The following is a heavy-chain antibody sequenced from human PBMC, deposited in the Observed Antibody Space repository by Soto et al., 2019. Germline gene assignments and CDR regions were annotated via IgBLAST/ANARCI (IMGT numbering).Heavy chain of an antibody. J-gene: IGHJ3*02. D-gene: IGHD3-22*01. CDR1: GYTFTSYG. Sequence: GASVKVSCKASGYTFTSYGISWVRQAPGQGLEWMGWISAYNGNTNYAQKLQGRVTMTTDTSTSTAYMELRSLRSDDTAVYYCAREGAGYYDSSGYSDAFDIWGQGTMVT. V-gene: IGHV1-18*01. CDR3: AREGAGYYDSSGYSDAFDI. CDR2: ISAYNGNT.